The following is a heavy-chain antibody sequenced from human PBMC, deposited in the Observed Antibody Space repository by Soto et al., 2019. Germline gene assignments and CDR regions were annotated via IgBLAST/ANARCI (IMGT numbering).Heavy chain of an antibody. CDR2: ISYDGSNK. V-gene: IGHV3-30*18. J-gene: IGHJ3*02. Sequence: PVVSQGVSCAAAGCTCSSYGMHWVRQAPGEGLEWVAVISYDGSNKYYADSVKGRFTISRDNSKNTLYLQMNSLRAEDTAVYYCAKDMYYYDSSGFDAFDIWGQGTMVTVSS. CDR3: AKDMYYYDSSGFDAFDI. CDR1: GCTCSSYG. D-gene: IGHD3-22*01.